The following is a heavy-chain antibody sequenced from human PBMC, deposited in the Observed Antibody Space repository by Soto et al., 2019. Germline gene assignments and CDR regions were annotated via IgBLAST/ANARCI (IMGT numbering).Heavy chain of an antibody. CDR2: IIPNLGSA. D-gene: IGHD2-21*01. CDR1: GGGNLRDYR. J-gene: IGHJ4*02. V-gene: IGHV1-69*01. CDR3: ARGGDGYTFGAVY. Sequence: QVQLVQSGAEVKEPGSSVKVSCKASGGGNLRDYRTTWVRRAPGQGLEWMGGIIPNLGSANYAQDFQGRVTITADGSTNTSYTELRSLRPDDTAVYYCARGGDGYTFGAVYWGQGTPVTVSS.